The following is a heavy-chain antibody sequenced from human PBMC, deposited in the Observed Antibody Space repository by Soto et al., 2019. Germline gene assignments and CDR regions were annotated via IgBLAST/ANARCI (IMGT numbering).Heavy chain of an antibody. CDR3: ARGWAYYGSGSYYNN. Sequence: QVQLLQWGAGLLKPSETLSLTCAVYGGSFSGYYWSWIRQPPGKGLEWIGEINHSGSTNYNPSLKSRVPISVDASKKQFFLRLSSVTAADTAVYYCARGWAYYGSGSYYNNWGQGTLVTVSS. D-gene: IGHD3-10*01. CDR2: INHSGST. CDR1: GGSFSGYY. J-gene: IGHJ4*02. V-gene: IGHV4-34*02.